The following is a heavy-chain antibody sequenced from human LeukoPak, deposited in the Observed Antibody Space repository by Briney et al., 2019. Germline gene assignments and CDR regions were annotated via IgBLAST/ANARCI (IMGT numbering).Heavy chain of an antibody. CDR2: ISSSSSTI. CDR3: ARPPFLGYDIFAFDI. D-gene: IGHD3-9*01. Sequence: TGGSLRLSCAASGFTFSSYSMNWVRQAPGKGLEWVSYISSSSSTIYYADSVKGRFTISRDNAKNSLYLQMNSLRAEDTAVYYCARPPFLGYDIFAFDIWGQGTMVTVSS. J-gene: IGHJ3*02. V-gene: IGHV3-48*01. CDR1: GFTFSSYS.